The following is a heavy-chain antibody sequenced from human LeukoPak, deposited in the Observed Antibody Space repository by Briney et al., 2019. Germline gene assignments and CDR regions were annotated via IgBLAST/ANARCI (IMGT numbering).Heavy chain of an antibody. CDR3: ARVHHSSSWGTDDC. D-gene: IGHD6-13*01. Sequence: GGSLRLSCAAYGFTFSSYWMTWVRQAPGKGLEWVANIKEDGSEEYYVDSVRGRFTISRDNAKYSLYLHLNSLRAEDTAVYYCARVHHSSSWGTDDCWGQGTLVTVSS. CDR1: GFTFSSYW. V-gene: IGHV3-7*01. J-gene: IGHJ4*02. CDR2: IKEDGSEE.